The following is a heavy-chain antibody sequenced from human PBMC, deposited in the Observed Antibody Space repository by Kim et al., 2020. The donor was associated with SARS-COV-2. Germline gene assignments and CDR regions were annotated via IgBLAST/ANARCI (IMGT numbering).Heavy chain of an antibody. J-gene: IGHJ3*02. Sequence: SETLSLTCTVSGGSISSGGYYWSWIRQHPGKGLEWIGYIYYSGSTYYNPSLKSRVTISVDTSKNQFSLKLSSVTAADTAVYYCARDRRITMVRGVGSGAFDIWGQGTMVTVSS. CDR1: GGSISSGGYY. CDR2: IYYSGST. CDR3: ARDRRITMVRGVGSGAFDI. V-gene: IGHV4-31*03. D-gene: IGHD3-10*01.